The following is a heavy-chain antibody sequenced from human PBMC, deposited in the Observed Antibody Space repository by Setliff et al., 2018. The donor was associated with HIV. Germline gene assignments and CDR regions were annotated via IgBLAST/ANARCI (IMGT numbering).Heavy chain of an antibody. Sequence: GESLKISCAASGFIFSNYAMHWVRQAPGKGLEWVAVISYDGSNEYYGDSVKGRFTISRDNSKNTLYLRINSLRAEDTAVYYCVRDMHYYDSSGYYSPSDYWGQGTLVTVSS. CDR3: VRDMHYYDSSGYYSPSDY. V-gene: IGHV3-30*03. CDR2: ISYDGSNE. D-gene: IGHD3-22*01. CDR1: GFIFSNYA. J-gene: IGHJ4*02.